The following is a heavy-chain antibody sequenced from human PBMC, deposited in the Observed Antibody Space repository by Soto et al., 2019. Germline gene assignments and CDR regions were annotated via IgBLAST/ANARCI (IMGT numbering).Heavy chain of an antibody. CDR1: GYTFTSYG. V-gene: IGHV1-18*01. CDR2: ISAYNGNT. CDR3: ARAGYCSGGSCYAYFDY. D-gene: IGHD2-15*01. J-gene: IGHJ4*02. Sequence: ASVKVSCKASGYTFTSYGISWVRQAPGQGLEWMGWISAYNGNTNYAQKLQGRVTMTTDTSTSTAYMELRSLRSDDTAVYYCARAGYCSGGSCYAYFDYWGQGTLVTVSS.